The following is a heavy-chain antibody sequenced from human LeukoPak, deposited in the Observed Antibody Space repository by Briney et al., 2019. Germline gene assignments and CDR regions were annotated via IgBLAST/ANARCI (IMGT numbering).Heavy chain of an antibody. CDR2: IYYSGST. V-gene: IGHV4-61*01. CDR1: GGSVSSGSYY. Sequence: PSETLSLTCTVSGGSVSSGSYYWSWIRQPPGKGLEWIGYIYYSGSTNYNPSLKSRVTISVDTSKNQFSLKLSSVTAADTAVYYCARDLVWDPRFDYWGQGTLVTVSS. CDR3: ARDLVWDPRFDY. D-gene: IGHD6-6*01. J-gene: IGHJ4*02.